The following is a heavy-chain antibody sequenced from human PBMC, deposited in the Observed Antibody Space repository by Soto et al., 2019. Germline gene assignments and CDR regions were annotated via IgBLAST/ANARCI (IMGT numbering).Heavy chain of an antibody. CDR2: IYPGDSDT. D-gene: IGHD3-22*01. Sequence: PGESLKISCKASGYSFTTYWIGWVRQMPGKGLEWMGIIYPGDSDTRYSPSFQGQVTISADKSISTAYLQWRSLKASDNAMYYCARRGAVVPGDASVIWGQGTMVNVSS. J-gene: IGHJ3*02. V-gene: IGHV5-51*01. CDR1: GYSFTTYW. CDR3: ARRGAVVPGDASVI.